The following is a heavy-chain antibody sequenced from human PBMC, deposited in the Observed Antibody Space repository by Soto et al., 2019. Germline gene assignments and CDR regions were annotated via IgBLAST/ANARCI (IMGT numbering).Heavy chain of an antibody. D-gene: IGHD1-20*01. CDR2: INHSGST. J-gene: IGHJ1*01. Sequence: KGSDTLYLSCAVYGGSFSSYYWVWIRQPPGKGLEWIGEINHSGSTNYNPSLKSRVTISVDTSKNQFSLKLSSVTAADTAVYYCAAGVNWTWAGHDYWVQGTLVTVSS. V-gene: IGHV4-34*01. CDR3: AAGVNWTWAGHDY. CDR1: GGSFSSYY.